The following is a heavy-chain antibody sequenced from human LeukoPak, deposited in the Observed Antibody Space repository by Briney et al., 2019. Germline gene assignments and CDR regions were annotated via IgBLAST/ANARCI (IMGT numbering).Heavy chain of an antibody. J-gene: IGHJ4*02. CDR1: GGSISSYY. CDR2: IYYSGST. CDR3: VARGYSYGQDY. Sequence: SETLSLTCTVSGGSISSYYWSWIRQPPGKGLEWIGYIYYSGSTNYNPSLKSRVTISVDTSKNQFSLKLSSVTAADTAVYYCVARGYSYGQDYWGQGTLVTVSS. V-gene: IGHV4-59*12. D-gene: IGHD5-18*01.